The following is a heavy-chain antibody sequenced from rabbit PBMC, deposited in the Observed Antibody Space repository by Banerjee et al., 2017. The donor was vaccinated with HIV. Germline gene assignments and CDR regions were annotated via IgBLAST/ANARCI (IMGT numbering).Heavy chain of an antibody. CDR2: IWTNSGNT. CDR1: GFSFSNKYV. J-gene: IGHJ6*01. V-gene: IGHV1S45*01. D-gene: IGHD4-1*01. Sequence: QEQLEESGGDLVKPEGSLTLTCTASGFSFSNKYVMCWVRQAPGKGLEWIGCIWTNSGNTYYANWVNGRFTISRENPQNTVSLQMNSLTVADTATYFCARDLAGVIGWNFGLWGPGTLVTVS. CDR3: ARDLAGVIGWNFGL.